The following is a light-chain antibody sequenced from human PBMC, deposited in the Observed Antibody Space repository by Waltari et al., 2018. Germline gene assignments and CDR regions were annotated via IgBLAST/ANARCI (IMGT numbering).Light chain of an antibody. CDR2: AAS. CDR1: QGISKY. Sequence: DIKMTQSPSSLFASVGDRVTITCRASQGISKYLAWLQQKPGKAPKLLIYAASTLQSGVPSRFSGSGSGTDFTLTISSLQPEDVATYYCQKYDSAPSITFGQGTRVEIK. V-gene: IGKV1-27*01. CDR3: QKYDSAPSIT. J-gene: IGKJ5*01.